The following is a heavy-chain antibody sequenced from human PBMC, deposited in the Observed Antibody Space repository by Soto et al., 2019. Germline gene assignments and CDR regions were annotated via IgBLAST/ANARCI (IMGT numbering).Heavy chain of an antibody. Sequence: GESLKISCKGSGYSFTSYWIGWVRQMPGKGPEWMGIIYPGDSDTRYSPSFQGQVTISADKSISTAYLQWSSLKASDTAMYYCARTSAAGKYYYGLDVWAQGTTVPLSS. J-gene: IGHJ6*02. D-gene: IGHD6-13*01. CDR3: ARTSAAGKYYYGLDV. V-gene: IGHV5-51*01. CDR2: IYPGDSDT. CDR1: GYSFTSYW.